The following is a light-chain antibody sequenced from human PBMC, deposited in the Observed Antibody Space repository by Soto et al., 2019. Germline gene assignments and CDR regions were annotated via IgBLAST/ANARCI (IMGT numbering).Light chain of an antibody. J-gene: IGLJ1*01. CDR2: EVS. CDR1: SSDVGNYKY. Sequence: QSALTQPASVSGSPGQSITISCTGTSSDVGNYKYVSWYQQHPGKAPKLMIYEVSNRPSGVSNRFSGSKSGHTASLTISGLQSEDEADYFCTSYTSSSTLDVFGTGTKLTVL. V-gene: IGLV2-14*01. CDR3: TSYTSSSTLDV.